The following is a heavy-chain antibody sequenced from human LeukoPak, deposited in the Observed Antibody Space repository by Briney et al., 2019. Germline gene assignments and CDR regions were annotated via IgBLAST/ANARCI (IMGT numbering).Heavy chain of an antibody. CDR2: IKSKTDGGTT. Sequence: GGSLRLSCAVSEFPFSKAWMSWVRQAPGKGLEWVGRIKSKTDGGTTDYAAPVKGRFTISRDDSKNTLYLQMNSLKTEDTAVYYCARGPVVPAAFFDYWGQGTLVTVSS. CDR1: EFPFSKAW. CDR3: ARGPVVPAAFFDY. J-gene: IGHJ4*02. D-gene: IGHD2-2*01. V-gene: IGHV3-15*01.